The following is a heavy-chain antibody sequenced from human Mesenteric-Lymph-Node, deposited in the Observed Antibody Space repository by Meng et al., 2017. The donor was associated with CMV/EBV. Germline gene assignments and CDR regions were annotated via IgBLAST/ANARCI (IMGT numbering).Heavy chain of an antibody. CDR1: GFTFSDHY. Sequence: GGSLRLSCAASGFTFSDHYMDWVRQAPGKGLEWVANIKQDGSEKYYVDSLKGRFTISRDNSKNTLYLQMNSLRAEDTAVYYCARDNPNWGFDGGFDYWGQGTLVTVSS. CDR3: ARDNPNWGFDGGFDY. J-gene: IGHJ4*02. V-gene: IGHV3-7*01. D-gene: IGHD7-27*01. CDR2: IKQDGSEK.